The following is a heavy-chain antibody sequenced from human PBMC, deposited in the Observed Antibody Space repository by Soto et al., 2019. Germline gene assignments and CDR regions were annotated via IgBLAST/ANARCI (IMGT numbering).Heavy chain of an antibody. CDR1: GFTFSSYS. CDR2: ISSSSSYI. V-gene: IGHV3-21*01. Sequence: GGSLRLSCAASGFTFSSYSMNWVRQAPGKGLEWVSSISSSSSYIYYADSVKGRFTISRDNAKNSLYLQMNSLRAEDTAVYYCARSPPFAAAGSFYFQHWGQGTLVTVSS. CDR3: ARSPPFAAAGSFYFQH. J-gene: IGHJ1*01. D-gene: IGHD6-13*01.